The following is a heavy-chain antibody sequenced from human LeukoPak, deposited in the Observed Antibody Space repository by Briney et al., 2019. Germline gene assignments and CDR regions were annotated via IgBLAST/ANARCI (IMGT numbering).Heavy chain of an antibody. V-gene: IGHV3-21*01. CDR2: ISMTSSYI. CDR3: ARGPRVDGSQWGY. Sequence: NPGGSLRLSCAASGFTFSTYSMNWVRQAPGKGLEWVSHISMTSSYIVYADSVKGRFTISRDNAKNSLNLQMNSLRAEDTAVYYCARGPRVDGSQWGYWGQGTLVIVSS. CDR1: GFTFSTYS. D-gene: IGHD1-26*01. J-gene: IGHJ4*02.